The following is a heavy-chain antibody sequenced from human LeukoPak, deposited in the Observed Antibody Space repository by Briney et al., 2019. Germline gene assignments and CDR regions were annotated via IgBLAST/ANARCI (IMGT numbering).Heavy chain of an antibody. CDR1: GYTFTGYY. Sequence: ASVKVSCKASGYTFTGYYMHWVRQAPGQGLEWMGIINPSGGSTSYAQKFQGRVTMTRDMSTSTVYMELSSLRSEDTAVYYCARGGPSRPHVVLLDYWGQGTLVTVSS. CDR2: INPSGGST. CDR3: ARGGPSRPHVVLLDY. V-gene: IGHV1-46*01. J-gene: IGHJ4*02. D-gene: IGHD2/OR15-2a*01.